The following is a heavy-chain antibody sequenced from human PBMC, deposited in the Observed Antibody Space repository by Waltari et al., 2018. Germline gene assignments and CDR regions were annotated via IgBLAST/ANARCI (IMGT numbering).Heavy chain of an antibody. Sequence: QVQLQESGPGLVKPSETLSLTCAVSGYSISSGYYWGWIRQPPGKGLEWIGSIYHSGSTYYNPSLKSRVTISVDTSKNQFSLKLSSVTAADTAVYYCARDGPYYYGSGSPPPPAGMDVWGQGTTVTVSS. J-gene: IGHJ6*02. V-gene: IGHV4-38-2*02. CDR1: GYSISSGYY. CDR3: ARDGPYYYGSGSPPPPAGMDV. CDR2: IYHSGST. D-gene: IGHD3-10*01.